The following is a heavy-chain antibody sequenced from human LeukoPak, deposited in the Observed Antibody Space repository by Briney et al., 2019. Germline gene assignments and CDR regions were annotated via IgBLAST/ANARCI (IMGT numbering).Heavy chain of an antibody. CDR2: IYYSGSP. D-gene: IGHD1-1*01. CDR1: GGSISSTSYY. J-gene: IGHJ4*02. CDR3: ARHSNLNWKGGYYFDY. Sequence: SETLSLTCTVSGGSISSTSYYWGWVRHPPGKGLEWIGSIYYSGSPYYSPSLKSRVTISVDTSKNQFSLNLSSVTAADTAVYYCARHSNLNWKGGYYFDYWGQGTLVTVSS. V-gene: IGHV4-39*01.